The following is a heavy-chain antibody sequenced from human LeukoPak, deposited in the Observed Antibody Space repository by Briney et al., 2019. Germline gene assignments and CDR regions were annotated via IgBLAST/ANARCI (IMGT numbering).Heavy chain of an antibody. CDR3: ARYPYSDSGVWQAFDY. CDR1: AGSISNYH. D-gene: IGHD5-12*01. V-gene: IGHV4-59*05. Sequence: SETLSLTCTVAAGSISNYHWSWIRQPPGKGLEWTGSMHYSGITYYNPSLTSRVTISVDTSKNQFSLRLTSVTAADTAVYYCARYPYSDSGVWQAFDYWGQGTLVTVSS. J-gene: IGHJ4*02. CDR2: MHYSGIT.